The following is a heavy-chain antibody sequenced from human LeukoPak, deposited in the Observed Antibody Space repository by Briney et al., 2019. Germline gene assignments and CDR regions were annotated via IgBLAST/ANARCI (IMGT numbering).Heavy chain of an antibody. V-gene: IGHV4-38-2*01. D-gene: IGHD4-23*01. CDR1: GYSISSGYY. CDR2: IYHSGST. J-gene: IGHJ3*02. CDR3: ARHPVEDAFDI. Sequence: PSETLSLTCAVSGYSISSGYYWGWIWQPPGKGLEWIGSIYHSGSTYYNPSLKSRVTISVDTSKNQFSLKLSSVTAADTAVYYCARHPVEDAFDIWGQGTMVTVSS.